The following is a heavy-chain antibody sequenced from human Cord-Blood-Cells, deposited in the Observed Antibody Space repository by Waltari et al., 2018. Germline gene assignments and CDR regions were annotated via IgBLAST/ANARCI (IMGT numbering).Heavy chain of an antibody. D-gene: IGHD3-3*01. CDR2: IYSGGST. J-gene: IGHJ6*03. Sequence: EVQLVESGGGLIQPGGSLRLSCAASGFTVSSNYMSWVRQAPGKGLEWVSVIYSGGSTYYAESWKGRFTISRDNSKNTLYLQMNSLRAEDTAVYYCARELYDFWSGYYTEGYYYYYMDVWGKGTTVTVSS. CDR1: GFTVSSNY. V-gene: IGHV3-53*01. CDR3: ARELYDFWSGYYTEGYYYYYMDV.